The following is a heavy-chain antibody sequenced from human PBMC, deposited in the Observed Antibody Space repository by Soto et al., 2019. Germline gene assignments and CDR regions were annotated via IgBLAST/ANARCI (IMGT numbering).Heavy chain of an antibody. CDR1: GGSVSGYY. CDR3: ARAREGGYSGIDY. V-gene: IGHV4-34*01. Sequence: KTSETLSLTGAVYGGSVSGYYWSWIRQPPGKGLEWVGEINHSGSTNYNPSLKSRVTISVDTSKNQFSLKLSSVTAADTAVYYCARAREGGYSGIDYWGQGTLVTVSS. CDR2: INHSGST. D-gene: IGHD3-22*01. J-gene: IGHJ4*02.